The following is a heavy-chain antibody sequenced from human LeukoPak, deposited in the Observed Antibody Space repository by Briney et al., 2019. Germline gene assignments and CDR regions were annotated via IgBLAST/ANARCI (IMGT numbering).Heavy chain of an antibody. CDR2: IHRSGST. D-gene: IGHD2/OR15-2a*01. Sequence: PSETLSLTCAVYGGSFSGYSWSWIRQPPGKGLEWIGEIHRSGSTNYHPSLKSRVTISVDTSKNQFSLKLSSVTAADTAVSYCAGVIPHYCTSTTCPNDYWGQGTLVTVSS. CDR3: AGVIPHYCTSTTCPNDY. CDR1: GGSFSGYS. V-gene: IGHV4-34*01. J-gene: IGHJ4*02.